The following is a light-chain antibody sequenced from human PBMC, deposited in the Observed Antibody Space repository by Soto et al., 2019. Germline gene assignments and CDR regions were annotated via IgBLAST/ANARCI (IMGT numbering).Light chain of an antibody. V-gene: IGKV1-5*03. CDR3: HQYNSYPWT. CDR2: KAS. Sequence: DIQMTQSPSTLSASVGDRVTITCRASQSINSWLAWYQQKPGKAPKLLIHKASNLESGVPSRFSGSGSGTEFTLTISSLQPDDFATYYCHQYNSYPWTFGQGTKVEI. J-gene: IGKJ1*01. CDR1: QSINSW.